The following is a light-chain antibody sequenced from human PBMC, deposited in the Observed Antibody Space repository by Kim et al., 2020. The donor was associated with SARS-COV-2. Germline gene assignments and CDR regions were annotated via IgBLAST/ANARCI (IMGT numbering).Light chain of an antibody. V-gene: IGKV1-17*03. Sequence: AAVGDSVTTTCRASQAIGNYLVWFQQKPGKGPKRLIYAASTLESGVPSRFSDSGSGTEFTLTLSSLQPEDSATYFCLQHNVYPLPFGGGTQVDIK. J-gene: IGKJ4*01. CDR1: QAIGNY. CDR2: AAS. CDR3: LQHNVYPLP.